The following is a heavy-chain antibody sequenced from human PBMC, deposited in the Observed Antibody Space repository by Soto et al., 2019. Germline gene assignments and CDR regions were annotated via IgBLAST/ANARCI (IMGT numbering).Heavy chain of an antibody. CDR1: GYTFTSYG. Sequence: ASVKVSCKASGYTFTSYGISWGRQAPGQGLEWMGWISAYNGNTNYAQKLQGRVTMTTDTSTSTAYMELRSLRSDDTAVYYCAREGIVVVPAAMHPTLDYWGQGTLVTVSS. V-gene: IGHV1-18*01. J-gene: IGHJ4*02. CDR2: ISAYNGNT. CDR3: AREGIVVVPAAMHPTLDY. D-gene: IGHD2-2*01.